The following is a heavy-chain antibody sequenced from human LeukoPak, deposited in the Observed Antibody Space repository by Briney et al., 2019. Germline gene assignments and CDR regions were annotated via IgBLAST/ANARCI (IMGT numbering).Heavy chain of an antibody. V-gene: IGHV3-48*03. J-gene: IGHJ4*02. Sequence: GGSLRLSCAASGFTFSSYEMNWVRQAPGKGLEWVSYISSSGSTIYYADSVKGRFTISRDNAKNSPYLQMSSLRAEDTAVYYCARGEYGSGSYHIDYWGQGTLVTVSS. CDR3: ARGEYGSGSYHIDY. CDR2: ISSSGSTI. CDR1: GFTFSSYE. D-gene: IGHD3-10*01.